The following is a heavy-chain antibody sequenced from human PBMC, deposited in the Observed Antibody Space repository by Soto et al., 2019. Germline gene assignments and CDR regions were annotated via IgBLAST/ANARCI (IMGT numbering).Heavy chain of an antibody. CDR2: IWHDGGAK. CDR1: GFTLSDYG. V-gene: IGHV3-33*01. D-gene: IGHD3-22*01. J-gene: IGHJ4*02. CDR3: ARDPGRDSPIDY. Sequence: QVPLVESGGGVVQPGRSLRLSCTASGFTLSDYGMHWVRQAPGKGLEWVAVIWHDGGAKYYAESVTGRITISRDNSKNTVHLQIDSLGAEDTALYYCARDPGRDSPIDYWGQGTLVTVSS.